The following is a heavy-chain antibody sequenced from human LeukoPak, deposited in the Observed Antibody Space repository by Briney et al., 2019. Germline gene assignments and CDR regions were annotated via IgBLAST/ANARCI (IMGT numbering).Heavy chain of an antibody. CDR1: GGSTSSYY. Sequence: SETLSLTCTVSGGSTSSYYWSWIRQPPGKGLEWIGHIYYSGSTNYNPSLKSRVTISVDTSKNQFSLKLSSVTAADTAVYYCARGAARPLFDYWGQGTLVTVSS. J-gene: IGHJ4*02. D-gene: IGHD6-6*01. CDR2: IYYSGST. V-gene: IGHV4-59*01. CDR3: ARGAARPLFDY.